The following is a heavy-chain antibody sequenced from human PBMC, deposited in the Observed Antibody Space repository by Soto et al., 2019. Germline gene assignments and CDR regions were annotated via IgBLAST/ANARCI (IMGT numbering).Heavy chain of an antibody. CDR2: ISAYNGNT. J-gene: IGHJ4*02. CDR1: GYTFTSYG. V-gene: IGHV1-18*01. CDR3: ARDRYDILTGYYTGNPFDY. D-gene: IGHD3-9*01. Sequence: ASVKVSCKASGYTFTSYGISWVRQAPGQGLEWMGWISAYNGNTNYAQKLQGRVTMTTDTSTSTAYMELRSLRSDDTAVYYCARDRYDILTGYYTGNPFDYWGQGTLVTVSS.